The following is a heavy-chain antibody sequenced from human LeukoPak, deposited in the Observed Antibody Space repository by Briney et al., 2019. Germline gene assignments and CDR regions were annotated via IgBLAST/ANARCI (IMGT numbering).Heavy chain of an antibody. D-gene: IGHD1-26*01. CDR2: IKQDGSEK. V-gene: IGHV3-7*01. CDR3: ARATWDPNYYYYMDV. Sequence: GGSLRLSCAASGFTFSSYWMSWVRQAPGKGLEWVANIKQDGSEKYYVDSVKGRFTISRDNAKNSLYVQMNSLRAEDTAVYYCARATWDPNYYYYMDVWGKGTTVTISS. J-gene: IGHJ6*03. CDR1: GFTFSSYW.